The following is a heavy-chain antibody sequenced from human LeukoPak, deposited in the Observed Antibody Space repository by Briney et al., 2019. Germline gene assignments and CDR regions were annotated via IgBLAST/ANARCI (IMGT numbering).Heavy chain of an antibody. Sequence: GGSLRLSCSASGFTFSDYAMHWVRQAPGKGLEYVSEISSNGGSTYYADSVKGRFTISRDNSKNTLYLQMSSLRAEDTAVYYCVKDSEMATSNAFDVWGQGTMVTVSS. CDR1: GFTFSDYA. V-gene: IGHV3-64D*06. D-gene: IGHD5-24*01. CDR2: ISSNGGST. CDR3: VKDSEMATSNAFDV. J-gene: IGHJ3*01.